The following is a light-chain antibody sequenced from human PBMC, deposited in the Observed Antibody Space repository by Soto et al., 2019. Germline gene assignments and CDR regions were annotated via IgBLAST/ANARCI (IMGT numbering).Light chain of an antibody. CDR1: QSVSNSY. Sequence: EIVLTQSPGTLSLSPGERATLSCRASQSVSNSYLAWYQQKPGQAPRLLMYGESNRATGIPDRFSGSGSGTDFTLTISRLEPEDFAVYYCQQYGSSGTFGQGTKVDIK. CDR3: QQYGSSGT. CDR2: GES. V-gene: IGKV3-20*01. J-gene: IGKJ1*01.